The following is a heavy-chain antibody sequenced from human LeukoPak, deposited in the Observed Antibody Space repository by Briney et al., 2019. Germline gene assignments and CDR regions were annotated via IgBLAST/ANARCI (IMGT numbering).Heavy chain of an antibody. V-gene: IGHV3-30*02. J-gene: IGHJ3*02. CDR1: GFTFSSYG. CDR3: AKSRGSSSSWDDAFDI. D-gene: IGHD6-13*01. Sequence: GGSLRLSCAASGFTFSSYGMHWVRQAPGKGLEWVAFIRYDGSNKYYADSVKGRFTISRDNSKNTLYLQMNSLRAEDTAVYYCAKSRGSSSSWDDAFDIWGQGTMVIVSS. CDR2: IRYDGSNK.